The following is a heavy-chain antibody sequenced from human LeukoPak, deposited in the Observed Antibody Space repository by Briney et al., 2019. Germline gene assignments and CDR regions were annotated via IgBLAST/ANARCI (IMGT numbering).Heavy chain of an antibody. CDR1: VGSFSGYY. D-gene: IGHD6-25*01. CDR3: ATNTAGHP. V-gene: IGHV4-34*01. J-gene: IGHJ5*02. Sequence: SETLLLTCAVYVGSFSGYYWSWIRQPPGRGLEWIGEINQSGSTNYNASLKSRGTISLDMCKNQFSLKLSSVTAAETAVYYCATNTAGHPCGQGTLVTVSS. CDR2: INQSGST.